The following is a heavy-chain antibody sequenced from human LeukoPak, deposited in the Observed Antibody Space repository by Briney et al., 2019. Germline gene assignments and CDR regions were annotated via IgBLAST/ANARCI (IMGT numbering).Heavy chain of an antibody. CDR3: ARYPELSLFDY. V-gene: IGHV4-39*07. D-gene: IGHD3-16*02. J-gene: IGHJ4*02. Sequence: SETLSLTCTVSGGSISSSSYYWGWIRQPPGKGLEWIGSIYYSGSTYYNPSLKSRVTISVDTSKNQFSLKLSSVTAADTAVYYCARYPELSLFDYWGQGTLVTVSS. CDR2: IYYSGST. CDR1: GGSISSSSYY.